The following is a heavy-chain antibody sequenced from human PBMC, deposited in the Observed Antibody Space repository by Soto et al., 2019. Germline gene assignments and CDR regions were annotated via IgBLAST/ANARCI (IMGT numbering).Heavy chain of an antibody. V-gene: IGHV3-33*01. J-gene: IGHJ3*02. CDR3: ARARYDNSGDDAFDI. Sequence: HPGGSLRLSCAASGFTFSSYGMHWVRQAPGKGLEWVAVIWYDGSNKYYPESVRGRFTISRDNSKNTLYLQMNSLRAEDTAVYYCARARYDNSGDDAFDIWGQGTMVTVSS. CDR2: IWYDGSNK. CDR1: GFTFSSYG. D-gene: IGHD3-22*01.